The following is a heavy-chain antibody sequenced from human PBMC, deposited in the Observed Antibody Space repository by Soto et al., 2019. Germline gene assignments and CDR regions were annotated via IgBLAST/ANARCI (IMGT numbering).Heavy chain of an antibody. CDR2: ISTYNGNT. CDR3: ARTVAGYFDY. CDR1: CYTFTSSG. D-gene: IGHD6-19*01. J-gene: IGHJ4*02. Sequence: SVKVSYKGSCYTFTSSGISWVRQAPGQGPEWMGWISTYNGNTNYAQNLQGRVTMTTDTSTSTAYMELRGLRSDDTAVYYCARTVAGYFDYWGQGTLVTVSS. V-gene: IGHV1-18*01.